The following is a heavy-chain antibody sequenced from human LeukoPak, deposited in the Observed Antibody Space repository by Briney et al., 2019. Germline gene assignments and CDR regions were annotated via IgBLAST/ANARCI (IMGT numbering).Heavy chain of an antibody. J-gene: IGHJ4*02. Sequence: PGGSLRLSCAASGFTFSSYGMHWVRQAPGKGLEWVAVIWYDGSNKYYADSVKGRFTISRDNSKNTLYLQMNSLRAEDTAVYYCAKNAQVVTALTDFDYWGQGTLVTVSS. D-gene: IGHD2-21*02. CDR1: GFTFSSYG. CDR2: IWYDGSNK. CDR3: AKNAQVVTALTDFDY. V-gene: IGHV3-33*06.